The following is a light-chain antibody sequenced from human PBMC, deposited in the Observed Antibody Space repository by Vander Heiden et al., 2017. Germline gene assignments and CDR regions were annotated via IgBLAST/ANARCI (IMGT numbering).Light chain of an antibody. CDR2: KDS. J-gene: IGLJ2*01. CDR1: SLPKQY. CDR3: QSADSSGTYPYVV. V-gene: IGLV3-25*03. Sequence: SYDLTHPPSVSVSPGQTARLTCSGDSLPKQYAYWYRQKPGQAPGLVIYKDSERPSGIQERCSGSSSGTTVTLTISGVQAEDEADYYCQSADSSGTYPYVVFGGGTKLTVL.